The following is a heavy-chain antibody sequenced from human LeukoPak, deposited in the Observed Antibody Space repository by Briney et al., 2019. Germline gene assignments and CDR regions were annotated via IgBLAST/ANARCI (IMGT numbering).Heavy chain of an antibody. Sequence: GGSLRLSCAVSGFTFSNYGMHWVRRAPGKGLEWVAVISYDGSNKYYADSVKGRFTISRDNSKNTLYLQMNSLRTEDTAVYYCAKRFGEYPAGGFDIWGQGTMVTVSS. CDR2: ISYDGSNK. CDR3: AKRFGEYPAGGFDI. D-gene: IGHD3-10*01. J-gene: IGHJ3*02. V-gene: IGHV3-30*18. CDR1: GFTFSNYG.